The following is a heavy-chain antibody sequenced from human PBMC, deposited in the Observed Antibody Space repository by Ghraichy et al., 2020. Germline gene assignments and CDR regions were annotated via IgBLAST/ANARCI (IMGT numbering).Heavy chain of an antibody. CDR3: AKDLPVYSSSWYSVSSDY. Sequence: GESLNISCAASGFTFSSYGMHWVRQAPGKGLEWVAVISYDGSNKYYADSVKGRFTISRDNSKNTLYLQMNSLRAEDTAVYYCAKDLPVYSSSWYSVSSDYWGQGTLVTVSS. CDR1: GFTFSSYG. D-gene: IGHD6-13*01. J-gene: IGHJ4*02. CDR2: ISYDGSNK. V-gene: IGHV3-30*18.